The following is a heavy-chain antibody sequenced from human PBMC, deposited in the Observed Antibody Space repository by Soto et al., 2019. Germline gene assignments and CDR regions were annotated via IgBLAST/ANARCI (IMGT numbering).Heavy chain of an antibody. CDR1: GFTVSSNY. Sequence: GGSLRLSCAASGFTVSSNYMSWVRQAPGKGLEWVSVIYSGGSTYYADSVKGRFTISRDNSKNTLYLQMNSLRAEDTAVYYCARATFLEWFPAYYGMDVWGQGTTVTVSS. CDR3: ARATFLEWFPAYYGMDV. J-gene: IGHJ6*02. D-gene: IGHD3-3*01. CDR2: IYSGGST. V-gene: IGHV3-53*01.